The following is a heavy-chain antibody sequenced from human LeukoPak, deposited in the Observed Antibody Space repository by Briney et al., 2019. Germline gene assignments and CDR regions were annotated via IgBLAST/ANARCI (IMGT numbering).Heavy chain of an antibody. Sequence: SVKVSCKASGGTFSSYAISWVRQAPGQGLEWMGVIIPIFGTANYAQKFQGRVTITTDESTSTAYMELSSLRSEDTAVYYCASTPNRYSGYVEFDYWGQGTLVTVSS. CDR1: GGTFSSYA. J-gene: IGHJ4*02. CDR3: ASTPNRYSGYVEFDY. D-gene: IGHD5-12*01. V-gene: IGHV1-69*05. CDR2: IIPIFGTA.